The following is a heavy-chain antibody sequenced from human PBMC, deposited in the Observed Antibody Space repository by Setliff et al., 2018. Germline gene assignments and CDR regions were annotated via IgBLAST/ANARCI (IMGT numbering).Heavy chain of an antibody. CDR2: IYTSGST. Sequence: SETLSLTCTVSDDSISSRHYYWSWIRQPAGKGLEWLGQIYTSGSTNYNPSLKSRVTMSVDTSKNQISLKLSSVTAADTAVYYCARGQAGNYYYYMDVWGKGTTVTVSS. CDR3: ARGQAGNYYYYMDV. J-gene: IGHJ6*03. CDR1: DDSISSRHYY. V-gene: IGHV4-61*09.